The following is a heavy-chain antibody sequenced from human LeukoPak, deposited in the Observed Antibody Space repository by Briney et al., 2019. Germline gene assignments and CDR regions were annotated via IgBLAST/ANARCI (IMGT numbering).Heavy chain of an antibody. CDR3: ARHPGMITLGSYFDY. Sequence: SETLSLTCAVYGGSFSGYYWSWIRQPPGKGLEWIGEINHSGSTNYNPSLKSRVTISVDTSKNQFSLKLSSVTAADTAVYYCARHPGMITLGSYFDYWGQGTLVTVSS. D-gene: IGHD3-16*01. V-gene: IGHV4-34*01. CDR1: GGSFSGYY. J-gene: IGHJ4*02. CDR2: INHSGST.